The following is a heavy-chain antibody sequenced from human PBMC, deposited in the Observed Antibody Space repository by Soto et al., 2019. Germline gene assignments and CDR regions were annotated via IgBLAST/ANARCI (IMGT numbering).Heavy chain of an antibody. Sequence: SETLSLTCTVSGGSISSGNYYWSWIRQPPGKGLEWIGYIYYSGTTYYNPSLKSRVTMSVDTSKNQFSLKLSSVTAADTAVYYCARDVGYYYESSGYNWFDPWGQGTLVTVSS. V-gene: IGHV4-30-4*01. CDR2: IYYSGTT. J-gene: IGHJ5*02. CDR3: ARDVGYYYESSGYNWFDP. D-gene: IGHD3-22*01. CDR1: GGSISSGNYY.